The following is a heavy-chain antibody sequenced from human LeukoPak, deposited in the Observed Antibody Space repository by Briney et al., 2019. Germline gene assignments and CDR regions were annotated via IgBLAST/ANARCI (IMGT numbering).Heavy chain of an antibody. D-gene: IGHD6-13*01. Sequence: SETLSLTCTVSGGSISSYYWSWIRQPPGKGLEWIGYIYYSGSTNYNPSLKSRVTISVDTSKNQFSLKLSSVTAADTAVYYCARLDSSSWYSVYWGQGTLVTVSS. CDR1: GGSISSYY. CDR2: IYYSGST. CDR3: ARLDSSSWYSVY. V-gene: IGHV4-59*12. J-gene: IGHJ4*02.